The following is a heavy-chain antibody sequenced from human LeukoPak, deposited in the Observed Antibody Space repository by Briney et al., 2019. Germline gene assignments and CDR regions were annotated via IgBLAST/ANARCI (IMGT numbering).Heavy chain of an antibody. D-gene: IGHD6-13*01. CDR1: GYTFTSYY. Sequence: ASVKVSCKASGYTFTSYYMHWVRQAPGQGLEWMGIINPSGGSTSYAQKFQGRVTMTRDMSTSTVYMELSSLRSEDTAVYYCARDFIGAAGTSGFDYWGQGTLVTVSS. V-gene: IGHV1-46*01. CDR3: ARDFIGAAGTSGFDY. CDR2: INPSGGST. J-gene: IGHJ4*02.